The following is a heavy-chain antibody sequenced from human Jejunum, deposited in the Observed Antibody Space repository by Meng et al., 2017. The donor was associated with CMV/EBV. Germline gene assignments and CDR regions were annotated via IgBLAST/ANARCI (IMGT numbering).Heavy chain of an antibody. CDR3: ASRRGYSYGYSSDC. CDR2: VYHTGST. Sequence: FPGGSILSINYWDWVRQPPGKGLEWIGEVYHTGSTSYNPSLKSRVTISVDKSKNQFSLKLNSVTAADTAVYYCASRRGYSYGYSSDCWGQGTLVTVSS. D-gene: IGHD5-18*01. J-gene: IGHJ4*02. CDR1: GGSILSINY. V-gene: IGHV4-4*02.